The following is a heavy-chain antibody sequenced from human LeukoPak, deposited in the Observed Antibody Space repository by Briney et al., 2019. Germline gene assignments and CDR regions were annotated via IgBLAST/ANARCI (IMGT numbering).Heavy chain of an antibody. D-gene: IGHD6-13*01. CDR2: INPNSGGT. CDR3: ARDFEAAAVFDY. Sequence: ASVKVSCKASGYTFTGYYMHWVRQAPGQGLEWMGWINPNSGGTNYAQKFQGRVTMTRDTSISTAYKELSRLRSDDTAVYYCARDFEAAAVFDYWGQGTLVTVSS. V-gene: IGHV1-2*02. CDR1: GYTFTGYY. J-gene: IGHJ4*02.